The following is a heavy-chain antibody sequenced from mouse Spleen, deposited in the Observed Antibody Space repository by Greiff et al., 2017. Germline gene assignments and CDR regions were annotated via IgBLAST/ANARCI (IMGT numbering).Heavy chain of an antibody. D-gene: IGHD1-1*01. CDR2: INPYNGGT. CDR1: GYIFTDYY. Sequence: VQLQQSGPVLVKPGASVKMSCKASGYIFTDYYMNWVKQSHGKSLEWIGVINPYNGGTSYNQKFKGKATLTVDKSSSTAYMELNSLTSEDSAVYYCASPPSSEGYFDVWGAGTTVTVSS. J-gene: IGHJ1*01. V-gene: IGHV1-19*01. CDR3: ASPPSSEGYFDV.